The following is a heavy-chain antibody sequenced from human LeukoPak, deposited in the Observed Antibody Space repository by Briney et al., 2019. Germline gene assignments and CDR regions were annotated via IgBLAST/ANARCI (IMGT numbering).Heavy chain of an antibody. V-gene: IGHV1-69*05. Sequence: SVKVFCKASGYTFTGYYMHWVRQAPGQGLEWMGGIIPIFGTANYAQKFQGRVTITTDESTSTAYMELSSLRSEDTAVYYCARGGSSWYFDLWGRGTLVTVSS. CDR2: IIPIFGTA. CDR1: GYTFTGYY. D-gene: IGHD6-13*01. J-gene: IGHJ2*01. CDR3: ARGGSSWYFDL.